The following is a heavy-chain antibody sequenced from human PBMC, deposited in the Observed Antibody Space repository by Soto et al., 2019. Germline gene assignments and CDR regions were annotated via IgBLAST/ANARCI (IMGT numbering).Heavy chain of an antibody. CDR3: ARAKTGQHKPYDSSGYHCDY. Sequence: EVQLVESGGGLVQPGGSLRLSCAASGFTFNSYNMNWVRQVPGKGLEWVSYISSSSSTIHYADSVKGRFTISRDNAKNSLYLQMNSLRAEDTAVYYCARAKTGQHKPYDSSGYHCDYWGQGTLVTVSS. J-gene: IGHJ4*02. V-gene: IGHV3-48*01. CDR1: GFTFNSYN. CDR2: ISSSSSTI. D-gene: IGHD3-22*01.